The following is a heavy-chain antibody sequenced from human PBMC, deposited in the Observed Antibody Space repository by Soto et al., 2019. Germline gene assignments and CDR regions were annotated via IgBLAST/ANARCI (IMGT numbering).Heavy chain of an antibody. CDR1: GGTFSSYA. V-gene: IGHV1-69*13. D-gene: IGHD6-19*01. J-gene: IGHJ5*02. CDR2: IIPIFGTA. CDR3: ARDRSIAVGNWFDP. Sequence: SVKVSCKASGGTFSSYAISWVRQAPGQGLEWMGGIIPIFGTANYAQKFQGRVTITADESTSTAYMELSSLRSEDTAVYYCARDRSIAVGNWFDPWGQGTLVTVSS.